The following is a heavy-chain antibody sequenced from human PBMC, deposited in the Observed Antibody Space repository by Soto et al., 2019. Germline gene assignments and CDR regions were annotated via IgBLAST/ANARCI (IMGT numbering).Heavy chain of an antibody. CDR2: VWYDGSKK. D-gene: IGHD2-2*01. CDR3: ARELKASSCLGFDY. J-gene: IGHJ4*02. V-gene: IGHV3-33*01. Sequence: QVQLVESGGGVVQPGRSLRLSCAASGFTFSSYGMHWVRQAPGKGLEWVAVVWYDGSKKYYADSVEGRFTISKDNSKNTLYLQMNSLRAEDTAVYYCARELKASSCLGFDYWGQGTLVTVSS. CDR1: GFTFSSYG.